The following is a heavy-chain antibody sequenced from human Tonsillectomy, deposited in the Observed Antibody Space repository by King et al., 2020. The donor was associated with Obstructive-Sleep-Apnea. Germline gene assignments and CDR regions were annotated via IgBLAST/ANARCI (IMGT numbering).Heavy chain of an antibody. J-gene: IGHJ5*02. CDR1: GGSISSYY. Sequence: VQLQESGPGLVKPSETLSLTCTVSGGSISSYYWSWIRQPPGKGLEWIGYIYYSGSTNYNPSLKSRVTISVDTSKNQLSLKLSSVTAADTAVYYCARGLGSYYDSRVWFDPWGQGSLVTVSS. CDR3: ARGLGSYYDSRVWFDP. D-gene: IGHD3-22*01. CDR2: IYYSGST. V-gene: IGHV4-59*01.